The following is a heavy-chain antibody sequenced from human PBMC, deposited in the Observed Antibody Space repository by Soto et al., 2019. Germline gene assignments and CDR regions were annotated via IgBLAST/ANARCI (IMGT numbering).Heavy chain of an antibody. CDR3: ARGLLYSSEVLDY. J-gene: IGHJ4*02. V-gene: IGHV1-8*01. CDR1: GYTFTSSD. Sequence: GASVKVSCKASGYTFTSSDIKWVRQATGQGLEWMGWMNPNSGNTGYAQKFQGRVTMTRNTSISTAYMELSSLRSEDTAVYYCARGLLYSSEVLDYWGQGTLVTVSS. CDR2: MNPNSGNT. D-gene: IGHD6-19*01.